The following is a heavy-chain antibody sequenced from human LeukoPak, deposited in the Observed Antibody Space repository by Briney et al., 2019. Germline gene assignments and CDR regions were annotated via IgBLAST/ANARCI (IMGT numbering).Heavy chain of an antibody. D-gene: IGHD5-24*01. J-gene: IGHJ4*02. CDR1: GFTFSSYA. CDR2: ISYDGSNK. Sequence: GRSLRLSCAASGFTFSSYAMHWVRQAPGKGLEWVAVISYDGSNKYYADSVKGRFTISRDNSKNTLYLQMNSLRAEDTAVYYCARGVGMAFDYWGQGTLVTVSS. V-gene: IGHV3-30-3*01. CDR3: ARGVGMAFDY.